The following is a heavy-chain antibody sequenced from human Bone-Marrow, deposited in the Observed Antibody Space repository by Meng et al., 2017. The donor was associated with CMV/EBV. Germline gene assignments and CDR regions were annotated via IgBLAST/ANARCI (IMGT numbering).Heavy chain of an antibody. CDR1: GGNFRSYA. Sequence: AGGNFRSYAISWVRQDPGQGLEWMGGIIPIFGTANYAQKFQGRVTITADKSTSTAYMELSSLRSEDTAVYYCARVGSYGYGNWFDPWGQGTLVTVSS. CDR2: IIPIFGTA. J-gene: IGHJ5*02. V-gene: IGHV1-69*06. D-gene: IGHD5-18*01. CDR3: ARVGSYGYGNWFDP.